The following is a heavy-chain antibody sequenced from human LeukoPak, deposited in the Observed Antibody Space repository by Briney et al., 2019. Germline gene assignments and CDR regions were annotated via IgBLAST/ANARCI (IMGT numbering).Heavy chain of an antibody. CDR2: MNPNSGNT. V-gene: IGHV1-8*03. Sequence: ASVKVSCKASGYTFTSYDINWLRQATGQGLEWMGWMNPNSGNTGYAQKFQGRVTITMNTSISTAYMELSSLRSEDTAVYYCARVGLELPFDYWGQGTVVTVSS. D-gene: IGHD1-7*01. J-gene: IGHJ4*02. CDR3: ARVGLELPFDY. CDR1: GYTFTSYD.